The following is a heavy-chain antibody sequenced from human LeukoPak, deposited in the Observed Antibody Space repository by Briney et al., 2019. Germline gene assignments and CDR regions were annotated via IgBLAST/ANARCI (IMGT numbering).Heavy chain of an antibody. Sequence: SVKVSCKASGGTFSSYAISWVRQAPGQGLEWMGGIIPIFGTADYAQKFQGRVTITADESTSTAYMELSSLGSEDTAVYYCARRWLQLSYFDYWGQGTLVTVSS. V-gene: IGHV1-69*13. D-gene: IGHD5-24*01. CDR1: GGTFSSYA. CDR2: IIPIFGTA. CDR3: ARRWLQLSYFDY. J-gene: IGHJ4*02.